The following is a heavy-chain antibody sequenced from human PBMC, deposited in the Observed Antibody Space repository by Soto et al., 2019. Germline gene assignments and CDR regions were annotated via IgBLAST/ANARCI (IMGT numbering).Heavy chain of an antibody. D-gene: IGHD3-10*01. J-gene: IGHJ5*02. CDR2: ISSGRPTI. Sequence: EVQLVESGGGLVQPGGSLRLSCVASGFTFSSYGMNWVRQAPGKGLAWVSYISSGRPTIQYADSVKGRFTISRDNSKNTLYLQMNSLRAEDTAVYYCAKGFGELSAFDPWGQGTLVTVSS. V-gene: IGHV3-48*01. CDR1: GFTFSSYG. CDR3: AKGFGELSAFDP.